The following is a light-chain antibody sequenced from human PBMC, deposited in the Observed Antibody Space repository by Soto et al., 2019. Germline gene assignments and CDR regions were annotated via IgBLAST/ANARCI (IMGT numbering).Light chain of an antibody. Sequence: DIQMTQSPSALSASVGDRVPITCRASQSVSGWLAWYQQKPGKAPKLLIYDVSSLERGVPSRFSGSGSGTEFTLTISGLHPDDFATYYCQQYESYSGTFGPGTRVDLK. J-gene: IGKJ1*01. CDR1: QSVSGW. CDR2: DVS. V-gene: IGKV1-5*01. CDR3: QQYESYSGT.